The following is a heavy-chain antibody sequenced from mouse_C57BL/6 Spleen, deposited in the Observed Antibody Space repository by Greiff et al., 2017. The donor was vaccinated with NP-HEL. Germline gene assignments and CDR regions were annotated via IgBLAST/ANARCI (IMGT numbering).Heavy chain of an antibody. V-gene: IGHV1-55*01. J-gene: IGHJ4*01. CDR2: IYPGSGST. CDR3: ARRGTGHYYAMDY. D-gene: IGHD4-1*01. CDR1: GYTFTSYW. Sequence: VQLQQPGAELVKPGASVKMSCKASGYTFTSYWITWVKQRPGQGLEWIGDIYPGSGSTNYNEKFKSKATLTVDTSSSTAYMQLSSLTSEDSAVYYCARRGTGHYYAMDYWGQGTSVTVSS.